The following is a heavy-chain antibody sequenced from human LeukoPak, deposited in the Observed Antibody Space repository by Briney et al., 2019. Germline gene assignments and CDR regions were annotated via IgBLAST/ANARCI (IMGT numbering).Heavy chain of an antibody. V-gene: IGHV4-61*01. J-gene: IGHJ4*02. CDR1: GGSVSSGSYY. Sequence: SETLSLTCTVSGGSVSSGSYYWSWIRQPPGKGLEWIGYIYCSGSTNYNPSLKSRVTISVDTSKNQFSLKLSSVTAADTAVYYCAREGSGSSWYYTAYYFGYWGQGTLVTVSS. CDR2: IYCSGST. D-gene: IGHD6-13*01. CDR3: AREGSGSSWYYTAYYFGY.